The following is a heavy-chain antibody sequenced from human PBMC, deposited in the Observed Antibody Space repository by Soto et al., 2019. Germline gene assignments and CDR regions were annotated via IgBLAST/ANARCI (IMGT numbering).Heavy chain of an antibody. CDR3: ARGGRTAWRYFDS. CDR2: TRNKVNSYTT. J-gene: IGHJ4*02. CDR1: GFTISDYY. D-gene: IGHD1-1*01. V-gene: IGHV3-72*01. Sequence: EVQLVESGGGLVQPGGSLRRACAAAGFTISDYYMDWVRKAPGMGLEWVARTRNKVNSYTTEYAASVKGRFTISRGGSENSVYLLMNSLKTEDTAVYYWARGGRTAWRYFDSCGQGTLVTVSS.